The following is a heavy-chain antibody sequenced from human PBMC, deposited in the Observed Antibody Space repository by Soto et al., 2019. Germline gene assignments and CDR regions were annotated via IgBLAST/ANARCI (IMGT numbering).Heavy chain of an antibody. CDR2: INYSGNS. D-gene: IGHD1-1*01. CDR1: GDSISSSDYY. CDR3: ARATTPIENLDY. J-gene: IGHJ4*02. Sequence: QVQLQESGPGLVKPSQTLSLTCTVSGDSISSSDYYWSWIRQPPGKGLEWIGYINYSGNSYYNPSLESRVTISVDTSMNQFSLKLSSVTAADTAVYYCARATTPIENLDYWGQGTLVIVSS. V-gene: IGHV4-30-4*01.